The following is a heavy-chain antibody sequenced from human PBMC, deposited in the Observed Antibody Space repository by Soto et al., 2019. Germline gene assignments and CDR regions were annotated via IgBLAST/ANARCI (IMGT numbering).Heavy chain of an antibody. V-gene: IGHV4-30-4*01. J-gene: IGHJ5*02. CDR1: GVSISSGDYY. CDR3: ARRSFWSDGGRFDP. D-gene: IGHD3-3*01. CDR2: NYYSGTT. Sequence: QVQLQESGPGLVKPSQTLSLTCTVSGVSISSGDYYWSWIRQPPGKGLEWIGYNYYSGTTYYNPSLKSRVTIXVXTXXNQFSLKLSSVTAADTAVYYCARRSFWSDGGRFDPWGQGTLVTVSS.